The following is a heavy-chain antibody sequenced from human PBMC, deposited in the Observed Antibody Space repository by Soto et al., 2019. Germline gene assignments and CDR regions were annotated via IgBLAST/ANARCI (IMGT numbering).Heavy chain of an antibody. Sequence: PSETLSLTCTVSGDSITSGGYYWSWLRQPPGKGLEWIGYIYHSGGASYNPSLRGRAVISIDTSKNQFSLRLNAVTAADTATYYCARDYYGEGSQYYHYGMEVWGQGTTVTVSS. CDR1: GDSITSGGYY. D-gene: IGHD2-21*01. CDR3: ARDYYGEGSQYYHYGMEV. CDR2: IYHSGGA. V-gene: IGHV4-31*03. J-gene: IGHJ6*02.